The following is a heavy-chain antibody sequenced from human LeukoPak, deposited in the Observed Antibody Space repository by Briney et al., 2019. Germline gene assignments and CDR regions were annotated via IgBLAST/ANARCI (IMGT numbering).Heavy chain of an antibody. CDR2: IKQDGSEK. D-gene: IGHD3-10*01. CDR3: ARVDDGSYVYYYYYYMDV. J-gene: IGHJ6*03. CDR1: GFTFSSYW. V-gene: IGHV3-7*01. Sequence: PGGSLRLSCAASGFTFSSYWMTWVRQAPGKGLEWVANIKQDGSEKYYVDSVKGRFTISRDNAKNSLYLQMNSLRAEDTAVYYCARVDDGSYVYYYYYYMDVWGKGTTVTISS.